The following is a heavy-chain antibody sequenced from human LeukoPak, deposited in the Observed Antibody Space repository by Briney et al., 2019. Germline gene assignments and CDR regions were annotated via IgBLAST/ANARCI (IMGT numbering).Heavy chain of an antibody. CDR3: ARDNNYYDSGGYWRDEY. CDR2: INGYNGNT. J-gene: IGHJ4*02. V-gene: IGHV1-18*01. D-gene: IGHD3-22*01. Sequence: ASVKVSCKASVYTFTDYGFTWVRQAPGQGLEWMGWINGYNGNTNYAQNFQGRVTMTTDTSTNTAYMELRSLRSDDTAVYYCARDNNYYDSGGYWRDEYWGQGTLVAVSS. CDR1: VYTFTDYG.